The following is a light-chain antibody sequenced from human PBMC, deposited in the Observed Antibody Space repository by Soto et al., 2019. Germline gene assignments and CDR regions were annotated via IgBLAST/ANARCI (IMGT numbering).Light chain of an antibody. CDR3: QQHNNWPPWT. CDR2: RAS. V-gene: IGKV3-15*01. Sequence: EIVMTQSPANLSVSPGDRATLSCRASQSVANNVAWYQQKPGQAPRLLIYRASTRATGIPARFSGSGYGRDFILTISSPQAEDVGVYHCQQHNNWPPWTFGQGTQVEIK. CDR1: QSVANN. J-gene: IGKJ1*01.